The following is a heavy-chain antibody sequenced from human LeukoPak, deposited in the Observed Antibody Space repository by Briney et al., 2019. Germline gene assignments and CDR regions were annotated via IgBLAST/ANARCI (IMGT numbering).Heavy chain of an antibody. D-gene: IGHD3-10*01. CDR2: ISDTSTYT. CDR1: GGSISSSSAY. V-gene: IGHV3-11*03. J-gene: IGHJ3*02. Sequence: LSLTCTVSGGSISSSSAYWGWIRQPPGKGLEWLSYISDTSTYTNYADSVKGRFNISRDNAKNSLYLQMNSLRAEDTAVYYCARSTMAPDAFDIWGQGTMVTVSS. CDR3: ARSTMAPDAFDI.